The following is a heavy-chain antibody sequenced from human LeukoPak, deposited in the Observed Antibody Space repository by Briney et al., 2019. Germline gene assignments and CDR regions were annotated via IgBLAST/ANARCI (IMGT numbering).Heavy chain of an antibody. CDR2: INPNNGGT. D-gene: IGHD2-21*01. V-gene: IGHV1-2*02. J-gene: IGHJ4*02. CDR3: ARDGPLHMVVLDY. Sequence: ASVKDSFKASGYSFTGYEMHWVRQAPGQRLEWMGWINPNNGGTNYAQKFQGRVTMTRDTSISTAYMELSRLRSDDTAVYYCARDGPLHMVVLDYWGQGTLVTVSS. CDR1: GYSFTGYE.